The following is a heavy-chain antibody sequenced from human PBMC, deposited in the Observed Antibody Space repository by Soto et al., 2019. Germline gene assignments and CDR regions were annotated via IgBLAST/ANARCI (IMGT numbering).Heavy chain of an antibody. CDR2: IYYSGST. CDR1: GGSISSSSYY. CDR3: ARRLPYDFWSGYSYNWFDP. D-gene: IGHD3-3*01. V-gene: IGHV4-39*01. Sequence: SETLSLTCTVSGGSISSSSYYWGWIRQPPGKGLEWIGSIYYSGSTYYNPSLKSRVTISVDTSKNQFSLKLSSVTAADTVVYYCARRLPYDFWSGYSYNWFDPWGQGTLVTVSS. J-gene: IGHJ5*02.